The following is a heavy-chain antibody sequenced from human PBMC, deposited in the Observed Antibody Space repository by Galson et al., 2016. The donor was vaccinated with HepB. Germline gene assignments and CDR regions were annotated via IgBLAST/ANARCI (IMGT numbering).Heavy chain of an antibody. CDR1: GLTFSSYA. J-gene: IGHJ3*02. D-gene: IGHD6-19*01. CDR3: AKSQPGYSSGWYTLPIDAFDI. CDR2: ISGSGYNT. V-gene: IGHV3-23*01. Sequence: SLRLSCAASGLTFSSYAMSWVRQAPGKGLEWVSTISGSGYNTYYADSVKGGFTIPRKNSKNTLYRQMNSRRAEDTAVYYCAKSQPGYSSGWYTLPIDAFDIWGQGTMVTVSS.